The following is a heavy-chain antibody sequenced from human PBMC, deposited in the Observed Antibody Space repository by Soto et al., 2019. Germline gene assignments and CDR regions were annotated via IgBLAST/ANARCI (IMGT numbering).Heavy chain of an antibody. Sequence: EVQLLESGGGLVQPGGSLRLSCAASGFTFSSYAMSWVRQAPGKGLEWVSAISGSGGSTYYADSVKGRFTISRDNSKNTLYLQMNSLRVEDTAVYYCAKDRGYSSGRSRGYYYYGMDVWGQGTTVTVSS. D-gene: IGHD6-19*01. CDR1: GFTFSSYA. CDR3: AKDRGYSSGRSRGYYYYGMDV. V-gene: IGHV3-23*01. J-gene: IGHJ6*02. CDR2: ISGSGGST.